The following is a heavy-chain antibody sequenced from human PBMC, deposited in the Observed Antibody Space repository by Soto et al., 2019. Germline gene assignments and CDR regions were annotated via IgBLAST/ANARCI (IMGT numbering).Heavy chain of an antibody. CDR3: ARRLERSGPYYLDS. D-gene: IGHD3-16*01. CDR1: GYTFATYD. CDR2: XXXXXXXX. Sequence: ASVKXSXKASGYTFATYDFAWVRQATGQGLXXXXXXXXXXXXXXYXXAFRGRLTMTRNTSITTAYMELSSLTSEDTAVYFCARRLERSGPYYLDSWGQGTLVTVSS. V-gene: IGHV1-8*01. J-gene: IGHJ4*02.